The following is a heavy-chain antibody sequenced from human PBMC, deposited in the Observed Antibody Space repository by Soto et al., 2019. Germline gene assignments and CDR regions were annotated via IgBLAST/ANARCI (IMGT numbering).Heavy chain of an antibody. CDR3: ASLRRYRWLRLGEWFDP. CDR2: INHSGST. J-gene: IGHJ5*02. CDR1: GGSFSGYY. V-gene: IGHV4-34*01. Sequence: SEILSLTCAVYGGSFSGYYWSWIRQPPGKGLEWIGEINHSGSTNYNPSLKSRVTISVDTSKNQFSLKLSSVTAADTAVYYCASLRRYRWLRLGEWFDPWGQGTLVTVSS. D-gene: IGHD3-16*01.